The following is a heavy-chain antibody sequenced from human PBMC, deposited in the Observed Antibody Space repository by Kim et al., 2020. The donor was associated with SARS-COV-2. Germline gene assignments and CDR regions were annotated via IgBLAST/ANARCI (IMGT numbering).Heavy chain of an antibody. V-gene: IGHV3-7*01. Sequence: YYVDSVKGRFTIARDNAKNSLYLQMNSLRAEDTAVYYCARGSRIGRAMDVWGQGTTVTVSS. CDR3: ARGSRIGRAMDV. J-gene: IGHJ6*02. D-gene: IGHD3-16*01.